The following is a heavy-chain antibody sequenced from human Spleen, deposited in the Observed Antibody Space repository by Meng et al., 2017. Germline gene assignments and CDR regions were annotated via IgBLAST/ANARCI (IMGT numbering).Heavy chain of an antibody. J-gene: IGHJ4*02. V-gene: IGHV2-5*01. CDR3: ARTYGTTDY. CDR2: IYWNDDK. CDR1: GFSLSTSGGG. D-gene: IGHD2-2*01. Sequence: QITLKEPGPTLVKPTQTLTLTCTFSGFSLSTSGGGVGWIRQPPGKALEWLALIYWNDDKRYRPSLERRLTITKDTSKNQVLLKMANMDPVDTATYYCARTYGTTDYWGQGALVTVSS.